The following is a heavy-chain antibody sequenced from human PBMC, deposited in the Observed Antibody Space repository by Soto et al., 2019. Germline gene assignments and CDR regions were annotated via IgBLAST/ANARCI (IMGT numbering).Heavy chain of an antibody. CDR3: ARDNLVRGGWTAEMEV. CDR2: ISYDGNTK. Sequence: QAQLVESGGGVVQPGRSLRLSCAASGFTFSSSAMHWVRHAPGKGLDWVAVISYDGNTKYYEDSVRGRFRISRDNSNDTHYLQMHSLRPEHRCLSFCARDNLVRGGWTAEMEVWGQRTKVTVSS. D-gene: IGHD3-16*01. CDR1: GFTFSSSA. V-gene: IGHV3-30-3*01. J-gene: IGHJ6*02.